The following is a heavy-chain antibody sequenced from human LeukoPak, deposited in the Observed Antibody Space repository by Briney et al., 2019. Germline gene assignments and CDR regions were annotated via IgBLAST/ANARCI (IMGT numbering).Heavy chain of an antibody. CDR2: FNWNGGST. CDR3: ARDPLRYDY. J-gene: IGHJ4*02. V-gene: IGHV3-20*04. CDR1: GFSSDVYG. D-gene: IGHD4-17*01. Sequence: PGGSLRLSCAPSGFSSDVYGMSWVRQAPGKGLEWVSGFNWNGGSTGHADSVKGRFTISRDNAKNSLYLQMNSLRAEDTAVYYCARDPLRYDYWGQGTLVTVSS.